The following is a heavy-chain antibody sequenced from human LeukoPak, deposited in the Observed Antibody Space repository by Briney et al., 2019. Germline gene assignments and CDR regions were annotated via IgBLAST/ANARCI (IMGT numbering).Heavy chain of an antibody. CDR2: ISSTGNTI. V-gene: IGHV3-48*03. CDR3: ARLSHSSSWSQDGY. D-gene: IGHD6-13*01. J-gene: IGHJ4*02. CDR1: GFTFSSCE. Sequence: GGSLRLSCAASGFTFSSCEMNWVRQAPGKGLEWVSYISSTGNTIYYADSLKGRFTVSRDNAENSLYLQMNSLRAEDTAVYYCARLSHSSSWSQDGYWGQGTLVTVSS.